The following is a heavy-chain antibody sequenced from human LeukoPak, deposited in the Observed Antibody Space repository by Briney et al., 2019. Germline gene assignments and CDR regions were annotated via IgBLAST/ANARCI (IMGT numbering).Heavy chain of an antibody. CDR1: GGTFSSYA. D-gene: IGHD3-9*01. V-gene: IGHV1-69*13. J-gene: IGHJ4*02. Sequence: GASVKVSCKASGGTFSSYAISWVRQAPGQGLEWMGGIIPIFGTANYAQKFQGRVTITADESTSTAYMELSSLRSEDTAVYYCARVNYDILTGYLYYFDYWGQGTLVTASS. CDR3: ARVNYDILTGYLYYFDY. CDR2: IIPIFGTA.